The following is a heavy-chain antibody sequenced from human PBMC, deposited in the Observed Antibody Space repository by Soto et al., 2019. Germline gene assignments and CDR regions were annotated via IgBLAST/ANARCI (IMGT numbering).Heavy chain of an antibody. V-gene: IGHV5-10-1*01. CDR1: GHSFTSYW. CDR3: ASQGYCGGDCYSHGAFDI. D-gene: IGHD2-21*02. CDR2: IDPSDSYT. Sequence: GEALKISRKGSGHSFTSYWISWVRQMPGKGLEWMGRIDPSDSYTNYSPSFQGHVTISADNSISTAYLQWSSLKAADTAMYYCASQGYCGGDCYSHGAFDIWGQGTMVTVSS. J-gene: IGHJ3*02.